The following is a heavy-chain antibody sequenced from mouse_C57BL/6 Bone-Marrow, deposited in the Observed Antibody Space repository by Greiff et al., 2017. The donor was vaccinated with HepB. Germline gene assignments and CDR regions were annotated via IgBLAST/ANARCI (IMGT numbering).Heavy chain of an antibody. J-gene: IGHJ4*01. CDR1: GYTFTSYW. Sequence: QVQLQQPGAELVKPGASVKLSCKASGYTFTSYWMHWVKQRPGQGLEWIGMIHPNSGSTNYNEKFKSKATLTVDKSSSTAYMQLSSLTSEDSAVYYGARPPQEGYAMDYWGQGTSVTVSS. V-gene: IGHV1-64*01. CDR2: IHPNSGST. CDR3: ARPPQEGYAMDY.